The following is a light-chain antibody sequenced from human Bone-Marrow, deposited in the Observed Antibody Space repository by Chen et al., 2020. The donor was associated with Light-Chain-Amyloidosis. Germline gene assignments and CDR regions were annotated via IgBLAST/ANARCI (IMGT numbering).Light chain of an antibody. CDR2: EVT. J-gene: IGLJ1*01. CDR1: SSDVGGDNH. Sequence: QSALTQPASVSGSPGPSITISCTGTSSDVGGDNHVSWYQQHPDKAPKLMIYEVTNRPSWVPDRFSGSKSDNTASLTISGLQTDDEADYFCSSYTITNTLVFGSGTRVTVL. V-gene: IGLV2-14*01. CDR3: SSYTITNTLV.